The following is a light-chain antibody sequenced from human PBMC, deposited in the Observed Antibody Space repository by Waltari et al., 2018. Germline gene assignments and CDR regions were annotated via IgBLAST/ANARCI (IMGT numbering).Light chain of an antibody. CDR3: SSYTSSSTYVV. V-gene: IGLV2-14*01. CDR2: EVS. Sequence: QSALTQPASVSGSPGQSITISRPGTSSAVGGYNYVPWYQQHPGKAPKLMIYEVSNRPSGVSNRFSGSKSGNTASLTISGLQAEDEADYYCSSYTSSSTYVVFGGGTKLTVL. CDR1: SSAVGGYNY. J-gene: IGLJ2*01.